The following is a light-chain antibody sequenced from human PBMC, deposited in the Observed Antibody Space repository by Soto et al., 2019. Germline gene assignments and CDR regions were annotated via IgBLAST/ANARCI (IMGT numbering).Light chain of an antibody. Sequence: QSVLTQPPSVSAAPGQKVIISCSGSSSNIVSNYVSWYQQLPGTAPKLLIYDKNERPSGIPDRFSASKSGTSATLGITGLQTGDEVDYYCGAWDHSLNVGVFGGGTKLTVL. CDR2: DKN. J-gene: IGLJ3*02. CDR1: SSNIVSNY. CDR3: GAWDHSLNVGV. V-gene: IGLV1-51*01.